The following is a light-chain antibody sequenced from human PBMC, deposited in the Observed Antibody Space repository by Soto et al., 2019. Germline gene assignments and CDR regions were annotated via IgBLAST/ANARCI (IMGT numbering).Light chain of an antibody. CDR3: QQYNNWLWT. CDR2: GAS. J-gene: IGKJ1*01. Sequence: EIVMTQSAATLSVSAGERATLSWGASQSVSSNLAWYQQKPGQAPRLLIYGASTRATGIPARFSGSGYGTEFTLTISSLQSEDFAVYYCQQYNNWLWTFGQGTKVDIK. V-gene: IGKV3-15*01. CDR1: QSVSSN.